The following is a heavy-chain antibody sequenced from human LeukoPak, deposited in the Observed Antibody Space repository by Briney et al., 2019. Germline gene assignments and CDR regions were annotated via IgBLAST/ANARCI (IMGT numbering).Heavy chain of an antibody. CDR3: ARDYYDSSGYYSGDY. V-gene: IGHV3-21*01. CDR1: GFTFSSYS. CDR2: ISSSSSYI. Sequence: GGSLRLSCAASGFTFSSYSMNWVRQAPGKGLEWVSSISSSSSYIYYADSVKGRFTISRDNAKNSLYLQMNSLRAEDTAVYYCARDYYDSSGYYSGDYRGQGTLVTVSS. D-gene: IGHD3-22*01. J-gene: IGHJ4*02.